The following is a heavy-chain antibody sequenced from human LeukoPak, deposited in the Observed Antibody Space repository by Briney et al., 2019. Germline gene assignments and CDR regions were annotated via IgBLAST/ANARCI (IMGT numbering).Heavy chain of an antibody. J-gene: IGHJ4*02. CDR3: ARDGPGIAAAGTSY. D-gene: IGHD6-13*01. CDR1: GSTFSSYA. Sequence: GSSVKVSCKASGSTFSSYAISWVRQAPGQGLEWMGRIIPIFGTANYAQKFQGRVTITTDESTSTAYMELSSLRSEDTAVYYCARDGPGIAAAGTSYWGQGTLVTVSS. V-gene: IGHV1-69*05. CDR2: IIPIFGTA.